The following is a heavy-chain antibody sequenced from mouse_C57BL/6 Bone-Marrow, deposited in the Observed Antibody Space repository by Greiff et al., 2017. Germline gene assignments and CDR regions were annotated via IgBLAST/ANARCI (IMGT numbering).Heavy chain of an antibody. CDR2: ISNGGGST. V-gene: IGHV5-12*01. D-gene: IGHD1-1*01. Sequence: EVMLVESGGGLVQPGGSLKLSCAASGFTFSDYYMYWVRQTPEKRLEWVAYISNGGGSTYYPDTVKGRFTLSRDNAKNTLYLQMSRLKSEDTAMXYCARHPDYYGSSYGWYFDVRGTGTTVTVSS. CDR3: ARHPDYYGSSYGWYFDV. CDR1: GFTFSDYY. J-gene: IGHJ1*03.